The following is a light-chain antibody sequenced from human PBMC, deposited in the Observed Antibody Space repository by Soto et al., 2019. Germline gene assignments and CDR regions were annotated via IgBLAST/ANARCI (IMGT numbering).Light chain of an antibody. CDR3: SSYTSSSTPYV. CDR2: EVS. J-gene: IGLJ1*01. Sequence: QSALTQPASVSGSPGQSITISCTGTSSDVGGYHYVSLYQQHPGKAPKPMIYEVSNRPSGVSNRCSGSKSGNTASLTISGLQAEDEADYYCSSYTSSSTPYVFGTGTKLTVL. CDR1: SSDVGGYHY. V-gene: IGLV2-14*01.